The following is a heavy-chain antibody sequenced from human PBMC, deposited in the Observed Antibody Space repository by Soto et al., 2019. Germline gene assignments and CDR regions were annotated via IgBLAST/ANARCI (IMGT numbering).Heavy chain of an antibody. J-gene: IGHJ6*02. Sequence: QVQLVQSGAEVKKPGASVEVSCKASGYTFTSYDINWVRQATGQGLEWMGWMNPNSGNTGYAQKFQGRVTMTRNTSISTAYMELSSLRSEDTAVYYCARKHLYYYYYGMDVWGQGTTVTVSS. CDR2: MNPNSGNT. V-gene: IGHV1-8*01. CDR1: GYTFTSYD. CDR3: ARKHLYYYYYGMDV.